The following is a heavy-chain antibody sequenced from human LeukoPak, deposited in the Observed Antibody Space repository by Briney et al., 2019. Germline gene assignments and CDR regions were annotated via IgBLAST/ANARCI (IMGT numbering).Heavy chain of an antibody. CDR3: ARGTHYGSGGYYISEFDY. CDR2: IYTSGST. Sequence: SETLSLTCTVSGGSISSYYWSWIRQPAGKGLEWIGRIYTSGSTNYNPSLKSRVTMSVDTSKNQFSLKLSSVTAAETAVYYCARGTHYGSGGYYISEFDYWGQGTLVTVSS. D-gene: IGHD3-10*01. J-gene: IGHJ4*02. V-gene: IGHV4-4*07. CDR1: GGSISSYY.